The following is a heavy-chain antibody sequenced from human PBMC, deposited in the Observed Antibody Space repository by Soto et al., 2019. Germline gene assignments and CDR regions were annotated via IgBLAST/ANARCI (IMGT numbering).Heavy chain of an antibody. J-gene: IGHJ4*02. CDR3: ARDRAALGIKKSEWLEPLDY. V-gene: IGHV3-23*01. Sequence: EVQLLESGGGLVQPGGSLRLSCAASGFTFSSYAMSWVRQAPGKGLEWVSAISGSGSTIYYADSVKGRFTISRDNAKNSLYLQMNSLRAEDTAVYYCARDRAALGIKKSEWLEPLDYWGQGTLVTVSS. CDR1: GFTFSSYA. D-gene: IGHD6-19*01. CDR2: ISGSGSTI.